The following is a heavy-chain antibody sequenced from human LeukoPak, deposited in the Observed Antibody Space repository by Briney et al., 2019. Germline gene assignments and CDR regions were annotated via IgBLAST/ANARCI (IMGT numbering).Heavy chain of an antibody. CDR3: AREGVAGTFLGSVVDY. Sequence: ASVKVSCKASGYTFTSYGISWVRQAPGQGLEWMGWISAYNGNTNYAQKLQGRVTMTTDTSTSTAYMELRSLRSDDTAVYYCAREGVAGTFLGSVVDYWGQGTLVTVSS. V-gene: IGHV1-18*01. CDR1: GYTFTSYG. J-gene: IGHJ4*02. CDR2: ISAYNGNT. D-gene: IGHD6-19*01.